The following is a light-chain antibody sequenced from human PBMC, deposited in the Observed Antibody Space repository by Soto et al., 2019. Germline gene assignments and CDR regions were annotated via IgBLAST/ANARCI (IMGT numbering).Light chain of an antibody. J-gene: IGKJ4*01. CDR1: QNINSDY. CDR3: QQYGSSSLS. Sequence: EIVLTQSPASLSLSPWERATLSCRASQNINSDYFAWYQQKPGQAPRLLIYGASRRAPGIPDTFSGSGSGTDFTLTISRLEPEDFAVYYCQQYGSSSLSFGGGTKVDIK. CDR2: GAS. V-gene: IGKV3-20*01.